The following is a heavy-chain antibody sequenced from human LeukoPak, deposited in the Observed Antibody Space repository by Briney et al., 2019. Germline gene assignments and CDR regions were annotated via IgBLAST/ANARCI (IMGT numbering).Heavy chain of an antibody. V-gene: IGHV3-23*01. Sequence: GGSLRLSCAASGSTFNNYAMTWVRQAPGKGLEWVPSLLGSGGATYYANSVKGRFTISRDNSKNTLYLQMNTLRAEDTAVYYCARNINGPDYWGQGTLVTVSS. CDR1: GSTFNNYA. J-gene: IGHJ4*02. CDR3: ARNINGPDY. D-gene: IGHD2/OR15-2a*01. CDR2: LLGSGGAT.